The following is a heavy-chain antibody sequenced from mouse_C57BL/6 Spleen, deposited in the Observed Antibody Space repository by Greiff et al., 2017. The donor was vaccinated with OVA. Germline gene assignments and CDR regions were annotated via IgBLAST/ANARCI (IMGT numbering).Heavy chain of an antibody. CDR1: GYTFTSYW. V-gene: IGHV1-50*01. J-gene: IGHJ3*01. Sequence: QVQLQQPGAELVKPGASVKLSCKASGYTFTSYWMQWVKQRPGQGLEWIGEIDPSDSYTNYNQKFKGKATLTVDTSSSTAYMQLSSLTSEDSAVYYCASLYYGSSAWFAYWGQGTLVTVSA. CDR2: IDPSDSYT. CDR3: ASLYYGSSAWFAY. D-gene: IGHD1-1*01.